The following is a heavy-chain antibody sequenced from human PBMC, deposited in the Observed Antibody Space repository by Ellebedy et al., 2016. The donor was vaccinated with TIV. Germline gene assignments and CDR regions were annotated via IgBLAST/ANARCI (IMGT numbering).Heavy chain of an antibody. CDR1: GFTFSSYG. J-gene: IGHJ4*02. V-gene: IGHV3-30*03. CDR3: ARDPSKGGSGWYGIDY. Sequence: GESLKISCAASGFTFSSYGMHWVRQAPGKGLEWVAVISYDGSNKYYADSVKGRFTISRDNSKNTLYLQMNSLRAEDTAVYYCARDPSKGGSGWYGIDYWGQGTLVTVSS. D-gene: IGHD6-19*01. CDR2: ISYDGSNK.